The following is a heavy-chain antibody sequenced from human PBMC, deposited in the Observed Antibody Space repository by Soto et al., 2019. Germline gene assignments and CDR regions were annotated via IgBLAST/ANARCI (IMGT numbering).Heavy chain of an antibody. CDR2: IYYSGST. J-gene: IGHJ4*02. Sequence: SETLSLTCTVSGGSISSYYWSWIRQPPGKGLEWIGYIYYSGSTNYNPSLKSRVTISVDTSKNQFSLKLSSVTAADTAVYYCARAFLDTAMLIDAWGQGTRVTVA. CDR3: ARAFLDTAMLIDA. CDR1: GGSISSYY. D-gene: IGHD5-18*01. V-gene: IGHV4-59*01.